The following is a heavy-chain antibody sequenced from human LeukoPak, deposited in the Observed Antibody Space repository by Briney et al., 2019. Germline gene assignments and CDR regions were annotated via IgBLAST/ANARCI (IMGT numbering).Heavy chain of an antibody. Sequence: ASVKVSCKASGYTFTSYAMNWVRQAPGQGLEWMGWINTDTGNPTYAQGFTGRFVFSLDTSVSTAYLQISTLKPEDTAVYYCASFGAHSFDYWGQGTLATVSS. CDR1: GYTFTSYA. V-gene: IGHV7-4-1*02. CDR2: INTDTGNP. D-gene: IGHD3-10*01. CDR3: ASFGAHSFDY. J-gene: IGHJ4*02.